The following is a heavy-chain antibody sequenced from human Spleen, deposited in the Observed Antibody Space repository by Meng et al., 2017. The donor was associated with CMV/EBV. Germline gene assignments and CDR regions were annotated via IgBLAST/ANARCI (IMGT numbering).Heavy chain of an antibody. Sequence: YTFSTYLMHWVRQAPGQGLEWMGIINPSGSRTSYAQTFQGRVTMTRDTSTSTVYMELSILRSEDTAVYYCARGDDSSGYYYGNRFDYWGQGTLVTVSS. CDR2: INPSGSRT. V-gene: IGHV1-46*01. J-gene: IGHJ4*02. D-gene: IGHD3-22*01. CDR3: ARGDDSSGYYYGNRFDY. CDR1: YTFSTYL.